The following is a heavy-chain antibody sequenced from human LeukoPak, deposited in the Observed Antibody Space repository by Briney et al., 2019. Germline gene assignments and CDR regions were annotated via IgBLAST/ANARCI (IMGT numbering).Heavy chain of an antibody. D-gene: IGHD3-22*01. CDR1: GYTFTGYY. CDR2: INPNSGGT. Sequence: ASVKVSCKASGYTFTGYYMHWVRQAPGQGLEWMGRINPNSGGTNYAQKFQGRVTMTRDTSISTAYMELSRLRSDDTAVYYCARVVYDSSGYYHDYWGQGTLVTVSS. J-gene: IGHJ4*02. CDR3: ARVVYDSSGYYHDY. V-gene: IGHV1-2*06.